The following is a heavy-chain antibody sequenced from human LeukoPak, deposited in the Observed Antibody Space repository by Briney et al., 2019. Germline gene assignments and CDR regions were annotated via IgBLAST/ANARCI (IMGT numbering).Heavy chain of an antibody. CDR3: AKDRSSWYYPFDS. CDR1: GFTFSSYA. V-gene: IGHV3-23*01. D-gene: IGHD3-3*01. Sequence: GGSLRLSCAASGFTFSSYAMSWVRQAPGKGLEWVSVVSGGGHNTYYADSVKGRFTMSRDSSKRTVYLQMNSLRAEDTAVYYCAKDRSSWYYPFDSWGQGTLVTVSS. CDR2: VSGGGHNT. J-gene: IGHJ4*02.